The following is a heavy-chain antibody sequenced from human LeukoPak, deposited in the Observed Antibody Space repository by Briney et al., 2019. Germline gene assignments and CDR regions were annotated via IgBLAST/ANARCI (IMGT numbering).Heavy chain of an antibody. CDR3: ARDSRITMIVVAKNWFDP. CDR2: IYYSGST. Sequence: PSETLSLTCTVSGGSISSSSYYWGWIRQPPGKGLEWIGSIYYSGSTYYNPSLKSRVTISVDTSKNQFSLKLSSATAADTAVYYCARDSRITMIVVAKNWFDPWGQGTLVTVSS. D-gene: IGHD3-22*01. CDR1: GGSISSSSYY. V-gene: IGHV4-39*07. J-gene: IGHJ5*02.